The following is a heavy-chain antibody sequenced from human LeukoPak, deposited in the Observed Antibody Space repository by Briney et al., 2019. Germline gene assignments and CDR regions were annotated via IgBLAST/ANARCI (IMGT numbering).Heavy chain of an antibody. Sequence: PSETLSLTCAVYGGSFSGYYWSWIRQPPGKGLEWIGYIYYSGSTYYNPSLKSRVTISVDTSKNQFSLKLSSVTAADTAVYYCARAGYDFWDNWFDPWGQGTLVTVSS. J-gene: IGHJ5*02. CDR1: GGSFSGYY. CDR3: ARAGYDFWDNWFDP. V-gene: IGHV4-30-4*08. CDR2: IYYSGST. D-gene: IGHD3-3*01.